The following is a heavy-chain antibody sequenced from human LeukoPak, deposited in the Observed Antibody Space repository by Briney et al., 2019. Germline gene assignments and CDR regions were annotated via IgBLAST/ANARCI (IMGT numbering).Heavy chain of an antibody. V-gene: IGHV1-18*01. Sequence: ASVKVSCKASGYTFINYGISWVRQAPGQGLEWMGWISGYNGNTNYAQKLQDRVTMTTDTSRSTAYMELRSLRSDDTAVYYCARVTITMIVVADYWGQGTLVTVSS. CDR3: ARVTITMIVVADY. CDR2: ISGYNGNT. J-gene: IGHJ4*02. D-gene: IGHD3-22*01. CDR1: GYTFINYG.